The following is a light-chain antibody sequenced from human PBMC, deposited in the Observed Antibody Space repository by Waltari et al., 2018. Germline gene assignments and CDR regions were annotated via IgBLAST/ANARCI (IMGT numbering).Light chain of an antibody. CDR1: QSVSSN. J-gene: IGKJ2*01. CDR2: GAS. CDR3: QQYNNWPYT. V-gene: IGKV3-15*01. Sequence: LSVSPGERATLSCRASQSVSSNLAWYQQKPGQAPRLLIYGASTRATGIPARFSGSGSGTEFTLTISSLQSEDFAVYYCQQYNNWPYTFGQGTKLEIK.